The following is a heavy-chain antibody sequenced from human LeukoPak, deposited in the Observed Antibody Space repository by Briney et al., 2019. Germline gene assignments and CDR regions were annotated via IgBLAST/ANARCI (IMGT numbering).Heavy chain of an antibody. D-gene: IGHD6-6*01. J-gene: IGHJ5*02. CDR3: ARVVGGGQPVWFDP. V-gene: IGHV4-39*07. Sequence: SETLSLTCTVSGGSISSSSYYWGWIRQPPGKGLEWIGSIYYSGSTYYNPSLKSRVTISVDTSKNQFSLKLSSVTAADTAVYYCARVVGGGQPVWFDPWGQGTLVTVSS. CDR2: IYYSGST. CDR1: GGSISSSSYY.